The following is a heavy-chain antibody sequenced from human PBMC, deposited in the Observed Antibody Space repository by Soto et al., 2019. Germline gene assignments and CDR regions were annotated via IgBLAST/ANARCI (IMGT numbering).Heavy chain of an antibody. V-gene: IGHV3-30*18. CDR3: AKDYILTGYYRGYNDY. CDR2: ISYDGSNK. Sequence: GGSLRLSCAASGFPFSSYGMHWVRQAPGKGLEWVAVISYDGSNKYYADSVKGRFTISRDNSKNTLYLQMNSLRAEDTAVYYCAKDYILTGYYRGYNDYWGQGTMVTVSS. CDR1: GFPFSSYG. J-gene: IGHJ4*02. D-gene: IGHD3-9*01.